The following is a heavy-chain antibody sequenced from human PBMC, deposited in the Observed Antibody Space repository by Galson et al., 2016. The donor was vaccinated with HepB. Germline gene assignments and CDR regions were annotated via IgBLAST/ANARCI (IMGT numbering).Heavy chain of an antibody. CDR2: ISASGGST. Sequence: SLRLSCAASGFTLSNAWMSWVRQAPGKGLEWVSAISASGGSTYYADSVKGRFTVSRDNSKNTLFLQMNSLRAEDTAVYYCAKATLVATITEFDYWGQGTLVTVSS. V-gene: IGHV3-23*01. CDR3: AKATLVATITEFDY. D-gene: IGHD5-12*01. CDR1: GFTLSNAW. J-gene: IGHJ4*02.